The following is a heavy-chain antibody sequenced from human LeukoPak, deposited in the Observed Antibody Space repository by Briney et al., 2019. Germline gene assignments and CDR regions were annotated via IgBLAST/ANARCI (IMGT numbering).Heavy chain of an antibody. D-gene: IGHD3-22*01. CDR3: AKESGEDGSGHYEVFDY. CDR2: IGGTGGST. CDR1: GFTFTSYA. Sequence: GGSLRLSCTASGFTFTSYAMNWVRQAPGKGLEWVSFIGGTGGSTNHADSVKGRFTISRDNSKNSLYLQMNSLRAEDTAVYYCAKESGEDGSGHYEVFDYWGQGSLVTVSS. V-gene: IGHV3-23*01. J-gene: IGHJ4*02.